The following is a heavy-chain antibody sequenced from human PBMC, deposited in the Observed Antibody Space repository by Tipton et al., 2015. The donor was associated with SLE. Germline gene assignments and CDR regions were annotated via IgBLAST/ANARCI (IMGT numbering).Heavy chain of an antibody. CDR2: IYHSGTT. CDR1: GGSISSSSHY. J-gene: IGHJ5*02. V-gene: IGHV4-39*07. Sequence: TLSLTCTVSGGSISSSSHYWGWIRQPPGKGLEWVGSIYHSGTTYNNPSLKSRLTLSVDTSNNQFSLKLNSPTAADTAIYYCAKGARWFDDFWSGYPLGNYFDPWGQGTLVTVSS. CDR3: AKGARWFDDFWSGYPLGNYFDP. D-gene: IGHD3-3*01.